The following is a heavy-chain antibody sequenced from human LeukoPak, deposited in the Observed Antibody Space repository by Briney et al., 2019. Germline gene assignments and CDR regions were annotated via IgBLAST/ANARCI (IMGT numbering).Heavy chain of an antibody. CDR1: GGSISSSNYY. CDR3: ARALGRLSWFDP. CDR2: IHYSGRT. Sequence: SETLSLTCTVSGGSISSSNYYWGWIRQPPGKGLEWIGSIHYSGRTYYKPSLKSRVTISVDTSKNQFSLKLSSVTAADTAVYYCARALGRLSWFDPWGQGTLVTVSS. D-gene: IGHD7-27*01. V-gene: IGHV4-39*07. J-gene: IGHJ5*02.